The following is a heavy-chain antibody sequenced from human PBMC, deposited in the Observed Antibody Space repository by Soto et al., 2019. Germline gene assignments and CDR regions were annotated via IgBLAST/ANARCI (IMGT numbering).Heavy chain of an antibody. CDR1: GGSFSGYY. J-gene: IGHJ5*02. V-gene: IGHV4-34*01. D-gene: IGHD4-17*01. CDR2: INHSGST. Sequence: SETLSLTCALYGGSFSGYYWSWIRQPPGKGLEWIGEINHSGSTNYNPSLKSRVTISVDTSKNQFSLKLSSVTAADTAVYYCARGRSTVTTPWFDPWGQGTLVTVSS. CDR3: ARGRSTVTTPWFDP.